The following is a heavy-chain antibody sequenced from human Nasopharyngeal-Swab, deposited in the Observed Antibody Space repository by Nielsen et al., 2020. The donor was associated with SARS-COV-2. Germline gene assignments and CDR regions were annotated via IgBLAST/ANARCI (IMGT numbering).Heavy chain of an antibody. J-gene: IGHJ6*03. CDR3: ARGPYSSGYPYYYYYHMDV. V-gene: IGHV4-30-4*07. Sequence: PGKGLEWIGYIYYSGSTYYNPSLKSRVTISVDTSKNQFSLKLSSVTAADTAVYYCARGPYSSGYPYYYYYHMDVWGKGTTVTVSS. D-gene: IGHD3-22*01. CDR2: IYYSGST.